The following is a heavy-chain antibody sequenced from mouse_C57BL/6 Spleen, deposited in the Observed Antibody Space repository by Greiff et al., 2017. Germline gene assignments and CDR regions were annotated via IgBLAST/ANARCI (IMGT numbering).Heavy chain of an antibody. D-gene: IGHD2-5*01. CDR1: GYTFTSYW. J-gene: IGHJ3*01. Sequence: VQLQQPGAELVKPGASVKLSCKASGYTFTSYWMQWVKQRPGQGLEWIGEIDPSDSYTNYNQKFKGKATLTVDTSSSTAYMQLSSLTSEDSAVYYCARSDSKGFAYWGQGTLVTVSA. V-gene: IGHV1-50*01. CDR3: ARSDSKGFAY. CDR2: IDPSDSYT.